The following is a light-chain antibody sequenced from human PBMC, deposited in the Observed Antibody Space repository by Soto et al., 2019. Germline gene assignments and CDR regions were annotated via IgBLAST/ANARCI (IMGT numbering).Light chain of an antibody. V-gene: IGKV3-20*01. CDR3: QQYTTTPFT. CDR1: QSVGSNY. J-gene: IGKJ3*01. Sequence: EIVLTQSTGTLSLSPGKIATLYCRASQSVGSNYLAWYQQIPGTAPRVLIYGASSRATGIPDRFSGSGSGEKFTLTISSMEPEDSAIYYSQQYTTTPFTFSAGTKVNI. CDR2: GAS.